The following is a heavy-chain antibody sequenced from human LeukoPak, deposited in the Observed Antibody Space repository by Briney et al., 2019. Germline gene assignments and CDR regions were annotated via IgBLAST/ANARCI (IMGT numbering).Heavy chain of an antibody. V-gene: IGHV4-59*08. CDR2: MYYSGST. CDR3: ARLDYDSSGYYYVEYFQH. D-gene: IGHD3-22*01. CDR1: GGSISSYY. Sequence: SETLSLTCTVSGGSISSYYWSWIRQPPGKGVEWIGYMYYSGSTNYNPSLKSRVTISVDTSKNQFSLKLSSVTAADTAVYYCARLDYDSSGYYYVEYFQHWGQGTLVTVSS. J-gene: IGHJ1*01.